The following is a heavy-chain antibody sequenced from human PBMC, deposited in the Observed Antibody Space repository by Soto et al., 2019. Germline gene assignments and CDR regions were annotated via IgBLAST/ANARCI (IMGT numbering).Heavy chain of an antibody. CDR2: IYNSGDT. CDR1: GASLSRGTDS. D-gene: IGHD3-16*02. Sequence: SETLSLTCTVSGASLSRGTDSWSWIRQAPGKAPEWIGFIYNSGDTYYNPSLKSRLTLSVDRSRNQFSVKLTSVTAADTAVYFCARDYRTSAGRHFDYWGQGILVTVSS. J-gene: IGHJ4*02. CDR3: ARDYRTSAGRHFDY. V-gene: IGHV4-30-2*01.